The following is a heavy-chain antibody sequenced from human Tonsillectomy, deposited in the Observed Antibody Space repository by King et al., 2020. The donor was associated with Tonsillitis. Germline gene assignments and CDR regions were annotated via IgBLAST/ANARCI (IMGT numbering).Heavy chain of an antibody. CDR1: GGSFSGYY. CDR2: INHSGST. J-gene: IGHJ4*02. Sequence: VQLQQWGAGLLKPSETLSLTCAVYGGSFSGYYWSWIRQPPGKGLEWIGEINHSGSTNYNPSLKSRVTISVDTSKNQFSLKLSSVTAADTAVYYCAQVATGFFDYWGQGTLVTVSS. V-gene: IGHV4-34*01. D-gene: IGHD5-12*01. CDR3: AQVATGFFDY.